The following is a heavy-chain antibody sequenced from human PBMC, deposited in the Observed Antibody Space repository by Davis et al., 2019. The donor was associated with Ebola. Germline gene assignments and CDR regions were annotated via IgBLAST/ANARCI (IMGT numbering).Heavy chain of an antibody. D-gene: IGHD6-6*01. Sequence: GESLKISCTASGFTFSSYWMHWVRQAPGKGLVWVSRINSDGSSTSYADSVKGRFTISRDNAKNTLYLQMNSLGAEDTAVYYCARAGGASIAARPGAGGYFDYWGQGTLVTVSS. J-gene: IGHJ4*02. CDR3: ARAGGASIAARPGAGGYFDY. CDR2: INSDGSST. CDR1: GFTFSSYW. V-gene: IGHV3-74*01.